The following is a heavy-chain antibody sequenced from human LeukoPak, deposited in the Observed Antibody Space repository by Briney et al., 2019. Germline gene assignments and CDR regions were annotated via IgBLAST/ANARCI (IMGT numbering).Heavy chain of an antibody. CDR3: ARDFKVAAAGTKGNWSDP. CDR2: INPNSGGT. V-gene: IGHV1-2*02. CDR1: GYTFTGYY. J-gene: IGHJ5*02. Sequence: GASVKVSCKASGYTFTGYYMHWVRQAPGQGLEWMGWINPNSGGTNYAQKFQGRVTMTRDTSISTAYMELSRLRSDDTAVYYCARDFKVAAAGTKGNWSDPWGQGTLVTVSS. D-gene: IGHD6-13*01.